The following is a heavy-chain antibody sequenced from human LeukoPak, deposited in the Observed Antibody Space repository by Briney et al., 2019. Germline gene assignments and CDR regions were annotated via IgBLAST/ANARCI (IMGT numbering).Heavy chain of an antibody. J-gene: IGHJ5*02. Sequence: SETLSLTCAVYGGSFSGYYWSWIRQPPGKGLEWIGEINHSGSTNYNPSLKSRVTMSADTSKNLFSLKLSSVTAADTAVYYCARDRYYYDSSGYYYGWFDPWGQGTLVTVSS. CDR2: INHSGST. D-gene: IGHD3-22*01. CDR1: GGSFSGYY. CDR3: ARDRYYYDSSGYYYGWFDP. V-gene: IGHV4-34*01.